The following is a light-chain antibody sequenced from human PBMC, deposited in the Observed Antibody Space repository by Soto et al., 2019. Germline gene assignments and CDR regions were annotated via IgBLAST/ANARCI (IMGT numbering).Light chain of an antibody. J-gene: IGLJ2*01. CDR2: DVT. Sequence: QSALTQPRSVSGSPGQSVTISCTGTSSDVGGYNYVSWYQQHPGKAPKLMIYDVTKRPSGVPDRFSGSKSGNTASLTISGLQAEDEADYHCCSYAGSYTVLCGGETKLTVL. CDR1: SSDVGGYNY. CDR3: CSYAGSYTVL. V-gene: IGLV2-11*01.